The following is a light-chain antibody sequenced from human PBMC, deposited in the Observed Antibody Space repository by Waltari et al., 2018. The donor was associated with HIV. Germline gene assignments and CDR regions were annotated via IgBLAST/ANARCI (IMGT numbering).Light chain of an antibody. CDR3: QQYKNWPET. Sequence: EVVLTQAPSTLSVSLGEGASLSCRASQNITNKLGWYQQKPGQAPRLLIYDASRRATAIPDRFSGSGSGTKFNLTISRLLFEDVAVYVCQQYKNWPETFGQGTQVEIK. V-gene: IGKV3D-15*01. CDR2: DAS. J-gene: IGKJ1*01. CDR1: QNITNK.